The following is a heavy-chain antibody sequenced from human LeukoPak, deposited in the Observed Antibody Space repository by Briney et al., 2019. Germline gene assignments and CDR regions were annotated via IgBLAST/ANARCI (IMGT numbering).Heavy chain of an antibody. V-gene: IGHV4-59*01. CDR2: IYYSGST. Sequence: SETLSLTCTVSGGSISSYYWSWIRQPPGKGLEWIGYIYYSGSTNYNPSLKSRVTISVDTSKNQFSLKLSSATAADTAVYYCAREDTAKDAFDIWGQGTMVTVSS. CDR3: AREDTAKDAFDI. CDR1: GGSISSYY. J-gene: IGHJ3*02. D-gene: IGHD5-18*01.